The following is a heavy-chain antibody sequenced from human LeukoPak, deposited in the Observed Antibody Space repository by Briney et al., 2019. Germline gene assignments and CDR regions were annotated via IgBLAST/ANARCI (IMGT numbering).Heavy chain of an antibody. CDR1: GYTFTSYA. CDR2: INTNTGNP. J-gene: IGHJ5*02. Sequence: GASVKVSCKASGYTFTSYAMNWVRQAPGQGLEWMGWINTNTGNPTYAQGFTGRFVFSLDTSVNTAYLQISSLKTEDTAVYYCARDPRGGHSNLYPWGQGTLVTVSS. D-gene: IGHD4-11*01. CDR3: ARDPRGGHSNLYP. V-gene: IGHV7-4-1*02.